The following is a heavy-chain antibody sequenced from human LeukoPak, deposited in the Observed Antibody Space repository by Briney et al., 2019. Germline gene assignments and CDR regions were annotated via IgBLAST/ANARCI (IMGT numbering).Heavy chain of an antibody. CDR1: GFTFSSYS. CDR3: ARDLGYYYDSSGYPVDY. CDR2: ISSSSSYI. V-gene: IGHV3-21*01. Sequence: GGSLRLSCAASGFTFSSYSMNWVRQAPGKGLEWVSSISSSSSYIYYADSVKGRFTISRDNAKNSLYLQMNSLRAEDTAVYYCARDLGYYYDSSGYPVDYWGQGTLVTVSS. J-gene: IGHJ4*02. D-gene: IGHD3-22*01.